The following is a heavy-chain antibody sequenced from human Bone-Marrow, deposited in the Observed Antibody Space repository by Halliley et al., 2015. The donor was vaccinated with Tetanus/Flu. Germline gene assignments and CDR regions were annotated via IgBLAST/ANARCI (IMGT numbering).Heavy chain of an antibody. CDR2: VYYRGTT. J-gene: IGHJ4*02. CDR3: ARVVTVTSFGS. Sequence: LGWILYVYYRGTTNYNPSFKGRVTVSLDTSRKQFSLKLSSVAAADTAVFFCARVVTVTSFGSWGQGTLVTVSS. V-gene: IGHV4-59*01. D-gene: IGHD4-17*01.